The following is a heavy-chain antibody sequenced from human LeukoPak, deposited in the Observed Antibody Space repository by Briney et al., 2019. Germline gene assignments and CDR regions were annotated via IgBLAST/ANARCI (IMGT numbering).Heavy chain of an antibody. CDR1: GYSFTSYW. CDR2: IYPGDSDT. Sequence: GESLKISCKGSGYSFTSYWIGWVRQIPGKGLDWMGIIYPGDSDTRYSPSFQGQVTISAHKPISTAYLQWSSLKASDTAMDYCARGGVSKGAHFDYWGQGTLVTVSS. J-gene: IGHJ4*02. D-gene: IGHD2-8*01. V-gene: IGHV5-51*04. CDR3: ARGGVSKGAHFDY.